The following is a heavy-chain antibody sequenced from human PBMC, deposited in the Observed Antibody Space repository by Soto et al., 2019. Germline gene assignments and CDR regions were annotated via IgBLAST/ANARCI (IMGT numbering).Heavy chain of an antibody. CDR2: ISYDGSNK. V-gene: IGHV3-30-3*01. Sequence: QVQLVESGGGVVQPGRSLRLSCAASGFTFSSYAMHWVRQAPGKGLEWVAVISYDGSNKYYADSVKGRFTISRDNSKKSLCREIKSLRAEDMVGYYCGRDEADSSVYYIFEVAYWGEETLVTV. D-gene: IGHD3-22*01. J-gene: IGHJ4*02. CDR3: GRDEADSSVYYIFEVAY. CDR1: GFTFSSYA.